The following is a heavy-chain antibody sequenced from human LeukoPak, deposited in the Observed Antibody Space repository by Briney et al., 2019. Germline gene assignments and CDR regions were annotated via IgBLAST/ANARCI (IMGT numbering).Heavy chain of an antibody. CDR2: IYTSGST. CDR1: GGSISSYY. Sequence: SETLSLTCTVSGGSISSYYWSWIRQPAGKGLEWIGRIYTSGSTNYNPSLKSRVTMSVDTSKNQFSLKLSSVTAADTAVYYCARGLGWGGAAAGSKDFDYWGQGTLVTVSS. D-gene: IGHD6-13*01. J-gene: IGHJ4*02. V-gene: IGHV4-4*07. CDR3: ARGLGWGGAAAGSKDFDY.